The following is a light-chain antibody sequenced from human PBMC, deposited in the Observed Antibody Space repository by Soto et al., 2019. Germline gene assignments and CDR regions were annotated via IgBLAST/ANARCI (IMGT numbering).Light chain of an antibody. CDR2: YDD. J-gene: IGLJ3*02. Sequence: QSVLTQSPSVSGAPRQRVTITCSGSTSNIGNNYVSWYQQLPGEAPKLLLYYDDLLSSGVSDRFSASKSGTSASLAISGLQSEDEADYYCATWDDTLNGVVFGEGTKVTVL. CDR3: ATWDDTLNGVV. CDR1: TSNIGNNY. V-gene: IGLV1-36*01.